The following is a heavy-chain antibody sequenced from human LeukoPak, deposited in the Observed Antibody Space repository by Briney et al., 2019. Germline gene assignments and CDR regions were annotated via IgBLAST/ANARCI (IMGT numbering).Heavy chain of an antibody. CDR3: GPLGGYDFLVQMDY. V-gene: IGHV3-9*01. CDR2: INWNGYST. Sequence: PGRSLRLSCAASGFTFDDYAMHWVRQGPGKGLEWVSGINWNGYSTDYADSVKGRFTISRDNAKNSLHLQMNSLRPEDTGLYYCGPLGGYDFLVQMDYWGRGTLVIVSS. D-gene: IGHD5-12*01. J-gene: IGHJ4*02. CDR1: GFTFDDYA.